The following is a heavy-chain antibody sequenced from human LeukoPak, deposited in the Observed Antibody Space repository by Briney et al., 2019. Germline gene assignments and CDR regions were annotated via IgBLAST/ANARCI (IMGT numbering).Heavy chain of an antibody. D-gene: IGHD5-18*01. CDR2: MNPNSGNT. J-gene: IGHJ5*02. V-gene: IGHV1-8*01. Sequence: GASVKVSCKASGYTFTSYDINWVRQATGQGLEWIGWMNPNSGNTGYAQKFQGRVTMTRNTSISTAYMELSSLRSEDTAVYYCARANPTWILSDWFDPWGQGTLVTVSS. CDR1: GYTFTSYD. CDR3: ARANPTWILSDWFDP.